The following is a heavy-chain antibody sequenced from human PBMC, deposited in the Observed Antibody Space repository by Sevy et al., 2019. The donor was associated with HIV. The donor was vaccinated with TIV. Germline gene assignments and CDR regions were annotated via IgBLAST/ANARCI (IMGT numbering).Heavy chain of an antibody. CDR2: IFYSASP. Sequence: SETLSLTCTVSGGSISSGGHYWNRIRQHPGKGLEWIGNIFYSASPYYNPSLKSRVTISVGTSKNQFSLKLSSVTAADTSFCYCARNLRGSDVFDIWGQGTMVTVSS. CDR1: GGSISSGGHY. CDR3: ARNLRGSDVFDI. J-gene: IGHJ3*02. V-gene: IGHV4-31*03. D-gene: IGHD3-10*01.